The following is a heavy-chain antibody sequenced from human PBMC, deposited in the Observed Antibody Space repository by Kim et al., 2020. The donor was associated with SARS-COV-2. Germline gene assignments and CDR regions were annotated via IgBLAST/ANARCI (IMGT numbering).Heavy chain of an antibody. CDR3: ARGPKGDIVIATRVDY. CDR2: INHSGST. J-gene: IGHJ4*02. D-gene: IGHD2-15*01. CDR1: GGSFSGYY. Sequence: SETLSLTCAVYGGSFSGYYWSWIRQPPGKGLEWIGEINHSGSTNYNSSLKSRVTISVDTSKNQFYLKLSSVTAADTALYYCARGPKGDIVIATRVDYWGQGTLVTVSS. V-gene: IGHV4-34*01.